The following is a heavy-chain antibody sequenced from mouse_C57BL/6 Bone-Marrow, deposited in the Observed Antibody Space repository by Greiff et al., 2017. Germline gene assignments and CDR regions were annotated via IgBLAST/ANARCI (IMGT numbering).Heavy chain of an antibody. D-gene: IGHD4-1*01. V-gene: IGHV1-72*01. CDR3: SKFGRFAY. CDR2: FDPNSGGT. Sequence: VKLLESGAELVKPGASVKLSCKASGYTFTSYSMHWVKQRPGRGLEWIGRFDPNSGGTKYNEKFKSKATLTVDKPSSTAYMQLSRLSSEDSAVYYCSKFGRFAYWGQGTLVTVSA. CDR1: GYTFTSYS. J-gene: IGHJ3*01.